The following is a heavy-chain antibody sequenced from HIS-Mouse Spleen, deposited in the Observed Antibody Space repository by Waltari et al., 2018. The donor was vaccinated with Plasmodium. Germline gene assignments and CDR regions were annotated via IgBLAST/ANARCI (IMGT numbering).Heavy chain of an antibody. CDR1: GFTFSSYR. J-gene: IGHJ5*02. CDR3: ARVNSGSYYWFDP. Sequence: EVQLVESGGGWVQPGGSLRLSCAASGFTFSSYRMNWVRPAPGRGREWVSYISSSSSTIYYADSGKGRFTISRDNAKNSLYLQMNSLRAEDTAVYYCARVNSGSYYWFDPWGQGTLVTVSS. CDR2: ISSSSSTI. D-gene: IGHD1-26*01. V-gene: IGHV3-48*01.